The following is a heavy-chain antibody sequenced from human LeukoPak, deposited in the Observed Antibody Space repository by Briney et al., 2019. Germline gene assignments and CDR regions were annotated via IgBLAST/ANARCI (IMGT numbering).Heavy chain of an antibody. J-gene: IGHJ2*01. CDR2: ISAYNGNT. V-gene: IGHV1-18*01. D-gene: IGHD1-26*01. CDR1: GYTFTSYG. CDR3: ARGPYSGSYFWYFDL. Sequence: GASVKVSCKASGYTFTSYGISWARQAPGQGLEWMGWISAYNGNTNYAQKLQGRVTMTTDTSTSTAYMELRSLRSDDTAVYYCARGPYSGSYFWYFDLWGRGTLVTVSS.